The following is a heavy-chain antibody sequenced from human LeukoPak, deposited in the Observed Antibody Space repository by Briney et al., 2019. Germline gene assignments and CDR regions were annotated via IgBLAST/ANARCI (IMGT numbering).Heavy chain of an antibody. CDR3: ARGVGYSSPYFDC. V-gene: IGHV4-59*08. CDR1: GGSISSYY. CDR2: IYYSGNA. Sequence: PSETLSLTCTVSGGSISSYYWSWIRQPPGKGLEWIAYIYYSGNAKYNPSLKSRVTISVDTSENQFSLKLSSVTDADTAVYYCARGVGYSSPYFDCWGQGTLVTVSS. J-gene: IGHJ4*02. D-gene: IGHD6-19*01.